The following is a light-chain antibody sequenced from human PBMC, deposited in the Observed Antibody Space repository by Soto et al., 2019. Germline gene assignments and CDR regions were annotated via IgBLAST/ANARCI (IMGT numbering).Light chain of an antibody. CDR1: SSNIGRNA. CDR3: AGWYDSLSGLL. CDR2: NNN. Sequence: QSVLTQPPSASETPGQRVTISCSGSSSNIGRNAVNWYQHLPGTDPKLLIYNNNSRPSGVPDRFSGSKSGTSASLAISGLQSEDEADYDFAGWYDSLSGLLFGGGTKLTVL. J-gene: IGLJ3*02. V-gene: IGLV1-44*01.